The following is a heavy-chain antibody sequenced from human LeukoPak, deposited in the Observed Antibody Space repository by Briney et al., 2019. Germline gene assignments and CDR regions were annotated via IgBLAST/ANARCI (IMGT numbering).Heavy chain of an antibody. J-gene: IGHJ4*02. CDR2: RNHDGIT. CDR1: SGSISSSNW. CDR3: AQNRYYDWYY. Sequence: TTSETLSLTCTVSSGSISSSNWWTWVRQPPGKGLEWIGERNHDGITNCNPSLKSRVTMSIDRSNNRFSLNLNSVTAADTAVYYCAQNRYYDWYYWGQGTLVTVSS. D-gene: IGHD5-12*01. V-gene: IGHV4-4*02.